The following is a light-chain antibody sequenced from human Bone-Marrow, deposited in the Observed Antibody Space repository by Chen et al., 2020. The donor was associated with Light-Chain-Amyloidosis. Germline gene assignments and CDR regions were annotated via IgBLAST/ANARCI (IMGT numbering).Light chain of an antibody. J-gene: IGLJ3*02. CDR3: QVWDTTNDHVV. V-gene: IGLV3-21*02. Sequence: SYVLTQSPSVAVAPGQTATIPRGGNNIGFKRVHWYQQRPGQAPVLVVHDDRDRPSGIPERFSGSNSGDTATLTISRVEAGDEADYYCQVWDTTNDHVVFGGGTKLTVL. CDR2: DDR. CDR1: NIGFKR.